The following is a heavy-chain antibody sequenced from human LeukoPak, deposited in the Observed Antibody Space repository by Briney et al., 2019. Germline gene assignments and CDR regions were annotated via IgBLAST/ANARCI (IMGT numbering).Heavy chain of an antibody. CDR2: IYTSGST. J-gene: IGHJ4*02. CDR1: GGSISSYY. D-gene: IGHD6-13*01. Sequence: SETLSLTCTVSGGSISSYYWSWIRQPAGKGLEWIGRIYTSGSTNYNPSLKSRVTISVDTSKNQFSLKLSSVTAADTAVYYCARELPPGIAAAGTVDYWGQGTLVTVSS. V-gene: IGHV4-4*07. CDR3: ARELPPGIAAAGTVDY.